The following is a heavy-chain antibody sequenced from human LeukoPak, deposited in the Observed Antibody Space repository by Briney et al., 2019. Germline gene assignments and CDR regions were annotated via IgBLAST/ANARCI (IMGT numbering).Heavy chain of an antibody. CDR1: GGSISGFY. CDR3: ARDSGPWGVFEP. V-gene: IGHV4-59*01. Sequence: PSETLSLTCTVSGGSISGFYWSWIRQPPGKGLEWIGYMSNNRATTYNPPLKRRVTISQDMSNNPFSLTWRSVTRAGTPVYYCARDSGPWGVFEPWGQGTLVTVSS. D-gene: IGHD3-10*01. J-gene: IGHJ5*02. CDR2: MSNNRAT.